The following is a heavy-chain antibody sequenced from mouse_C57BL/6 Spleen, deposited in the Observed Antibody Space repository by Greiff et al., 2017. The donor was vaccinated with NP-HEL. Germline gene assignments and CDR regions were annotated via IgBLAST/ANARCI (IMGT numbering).Heavy chain of an antibody. D-gene: IGHD1-1*01. CDR1: GYAFSSSW. J-gene: IGHJ1*03. CDR3: ARNYYYGSSHWYFDV. V-gene: IGHV1-82*01. CDR2: IYPGDGDT. Sequence: QVQLQQSGPELVKPGASVKISCKASGYAFSSSWMNWVKQRPGKGLEWIGRIYPGDGDTNYNGKFKGKATLTADNSSSTAYMQLSSLTSEDSAVYFCARNYYYGSSHWYFDVWGTGTTVTVSS.